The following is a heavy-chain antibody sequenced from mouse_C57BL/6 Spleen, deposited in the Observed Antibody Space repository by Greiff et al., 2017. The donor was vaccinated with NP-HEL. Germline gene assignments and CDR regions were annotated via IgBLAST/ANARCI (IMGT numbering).Heavy chain of an antibody. V-gene: IGHV1-9*01. J-gene: IGHJ2*01. CDR2: ILPGSGCT. CDR1: GYTFTGYW. Sequence: VQLQQSGAELMKPGASVKLSCKATGYTFTGYWIEWVKQRPGHGLEWIGEILPGSGCTNYNEKFKGKATFTADTSSNTAYMQLSSLTTEDSAIYYCARGGYDGGDFDYWGQGTTLTVSS. D-gene: IGHD2-2*01. CDR3: ARGGYDGGDFDY.